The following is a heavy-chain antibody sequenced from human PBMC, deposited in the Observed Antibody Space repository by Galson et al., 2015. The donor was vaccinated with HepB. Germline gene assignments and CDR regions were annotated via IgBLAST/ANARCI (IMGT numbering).Heavy chain of an antibody. CDR3: VRGGTVGAILHYFDS. J-gene: IGHJ4*02. CDR2: INREGSVT. Sequence: SLRLSCAASGFALSGYCMHWVRQVPGKGPVWVSRINREGSVTNYADSVKGRLTISRDNTKNTLYLQMNSLGVDDTAVYYCVRGGTVGAILHYFDSWGQGTLVTVSS. D-gene: IGHD1-26*01. CDR1: GFALSGYC. V-gene: IGHV3-74*01.